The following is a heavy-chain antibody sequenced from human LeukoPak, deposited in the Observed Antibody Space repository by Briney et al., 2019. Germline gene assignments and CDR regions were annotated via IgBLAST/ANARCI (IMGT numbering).Heavy chain of an antibody. CDR2: ISYDGSNK. Sequence: GGSLRLSCAASGFTFSSYAMHWVRQAPGKGLEWVAVISYDGSNKYYADSVKGRFTISRDNSKNTLYLQMNSLRAEDTAVYYCASQTVAVGFPRSYYYYGMDVWGQGTTVTVSS. CDR1: GFTFSSYA. J-gene: IGHJ6*02. CDR3: ASQTVAVGFPRSYYYYGMDV. D-gene: IGHD4-23*01. V-gene: IGHV3-30*14.